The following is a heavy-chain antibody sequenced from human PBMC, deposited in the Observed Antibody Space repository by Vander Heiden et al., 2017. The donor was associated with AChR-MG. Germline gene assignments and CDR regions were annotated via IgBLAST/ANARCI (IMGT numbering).Heavy chain of an antibody. J-gene: IGHJ3*02. CDR1: GFTFSSCG. CDR3: AKRPLGAAFDI. Sequence: EVQLLESGGDLIQPGESLRLSCVASGFTFSSCGMTCLRQAPGKVLDWVSSISGSGATTYYADSVKGRFTISRDNSKNTLYLQMNSLRVEDTAVYFCAKRPLGAAFDIWGQGTMVTVSS. D-gene: IGHD7-27*01. V-gene: IGHV3-23*01. CDR2: ISGSGATT.